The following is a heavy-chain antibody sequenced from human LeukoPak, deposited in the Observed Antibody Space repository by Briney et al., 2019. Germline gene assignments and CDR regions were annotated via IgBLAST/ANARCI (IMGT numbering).Heavy chain of an antibody. CDR3: ARDPKYGPLDY. CDR1: GGSFSGYY. Sequence: SETLSLTCAVYGGSFSGYYWSWIRQPPGKGLEWIGSIYYSGSTYYNPSLRGRVTISVDLSKNQFSLKLNFVTAADAAVYYCARDPKYGPLDYWGQGTLVAVSS. D-gene: IGHD4-17*01. J-gene: IGHJ4*02. CDR2: IYYSGST. V-gene: IGHV4-34*01.